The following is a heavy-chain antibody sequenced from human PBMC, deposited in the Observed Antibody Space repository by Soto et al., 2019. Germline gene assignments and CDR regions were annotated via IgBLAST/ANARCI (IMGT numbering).Heavy chain of an antibody. CDR3: AKEVGYSSSSNLDN. CDR1: GFTVSNTY. J-gene: IGHJ4*02. D-gene: IGHD6-6*01. V-gene: IGHV3-53*01. Sequence: GGSLRLSCAASGFTVSNTYMTWVRQPPGKGLECVSVIYTAGGTNYADSVKGRFIISRDNSKNTLYLQMNSLRAEDTAVYYCAKEVGYSSSSNLDNWGQGTLVTVS. CDR2: IYTAGGT.